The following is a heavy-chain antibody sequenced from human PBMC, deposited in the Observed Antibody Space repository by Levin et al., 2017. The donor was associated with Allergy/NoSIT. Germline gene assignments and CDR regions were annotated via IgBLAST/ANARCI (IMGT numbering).Heavy chain of an antibody. J-gene: IGHJ3*02. CDR1: GFTFDDYA. D-gene: IGHD3-10*01. CDR3: ARDNIGLPDAFDI. CDR2: ISWNSGSI. V-gene: IGHV3-9*01. Sequence: AGGSLRLSCAASGFTFDDYAMYWVRQAPGKGLEWVSGISWNSGSIGYADSVKGRFTISRDNAKNSLYLQMNSLRTEDTALYYCARDNIGLPDAFDIWGQGTMVIVSS.